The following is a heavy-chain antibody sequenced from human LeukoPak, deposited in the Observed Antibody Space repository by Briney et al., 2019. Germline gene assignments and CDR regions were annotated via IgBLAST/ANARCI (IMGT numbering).Heavy chain of an antibody. V-gene: IGHV3-20*04. CDR2: ISWNGGRS. Sequence: PGGSLRPSCAPSGFTYEDYGMTRVRQGPGKGPEWVSGISWNGGRSGYADSVKGRFTISRDNAKNSLVLQMTSLRTEGTAFYYCARSHNGGDYGDALDMWGQGTVVTVSS. D-gene: IGHD4-17*01. J-gene: IGHJ3*02. CDR3: ARSHNGGDYGDALDM. CDR1: GFTYEDYG.